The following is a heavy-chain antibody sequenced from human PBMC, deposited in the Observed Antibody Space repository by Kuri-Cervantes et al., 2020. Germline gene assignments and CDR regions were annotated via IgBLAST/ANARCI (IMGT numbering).Heavy chain of an antibody. CDR3: TPELIPYSDDAFDI. CDR2: IRSKAYGGTT. Sequence: GESLKISCAASGFTFRNYAMSWVRQAPGKGLEWVGFIRSKAYGGTTEYAASVKGRFTISRDDSKSIAYLQMSSLKTEDTAVYYCTPELIPYSDDAFDIWGQGTMVTVSS. D-gene: IGHD6-13*01. V-gene: IGHV3-49*04. J-gene: IGHJ3*02. CDR1: GFTFRNYA.